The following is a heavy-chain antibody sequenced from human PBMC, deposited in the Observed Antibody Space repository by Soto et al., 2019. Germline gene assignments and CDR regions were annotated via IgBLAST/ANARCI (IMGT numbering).Heavy chain of an antibody. V-gene: IGHV4-59*01. J-gene: IGHJ4*02. Sequence: SETLSLTCTVSGGSISSYYWSWIRQPPGKGLEWIGYIYYSGSTNYNPSLKSRVTISVDTSKNQFSLKLSSVTAADTAVYYCARVIAAIGYYFDYWGQGTLVIVSS. CDR2: IYYSGST. CDR3: ARVIAAIGYYFDY. D-gene: IGHD6-6*01. CDR1: GGSISSYY.